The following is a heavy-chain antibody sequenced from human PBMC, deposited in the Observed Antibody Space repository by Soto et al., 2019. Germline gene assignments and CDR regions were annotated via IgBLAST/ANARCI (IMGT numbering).Heavy chain of an antibody. CDR2: IKQDGSEK. J-gene: IGHJ5*02. CDR3: ARRGSPLLYATVPFDP. Sequence: GGSLRLSCAASGFTFSSYWMSWVRQAPGKGLEWVANIKQDGSEKYYVDSVKGRFTISRDNAKNSLYLQMNSLRAEDTAVYYCARRGSPLLYATVPFDPWGQGTLVTVSS. D-gene: IGHD2-8*01. CDR1: GFTFSSYW. V-gene: IGHV3-7*01.